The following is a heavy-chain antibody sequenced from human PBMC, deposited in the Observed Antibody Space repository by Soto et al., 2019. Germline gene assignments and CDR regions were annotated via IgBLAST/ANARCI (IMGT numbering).Heavy chain of an antibody. V-gene: IGHV3-23*01. CDR1: GFTFSSYA. Sequence: EVQLLESGGGLVQPGGSLRLSCAASGFTFSSYAMSWVRQAPGKGLEWVSTIRGSGGTTFYADSVKGRFTISRDNSKNTLYLQMNSLRAEDAAVYYCAKDLSSNAYYGGAKGDECWGQGTLVTVSS. CDR3: AKDLSSNAYYGGAKGDEC. D-gene: IGHD4-17*01. CDR2: IRGSGGTT. J-gene: IGHJ4*02.